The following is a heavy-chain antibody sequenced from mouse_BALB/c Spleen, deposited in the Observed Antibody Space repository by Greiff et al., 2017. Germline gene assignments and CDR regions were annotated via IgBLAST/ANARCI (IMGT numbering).Heavy chain of an antibody. V-gene: IGHV1-69*02. CDR1: GYTFTSYW. CDR2: IYPSDSYT. J-gene: IGHJ3*01. D-gene: IGHD1-1*01. Sequence: QVQLQQPGAELVRPGASVKLSCKASGYTFTSYWINWVKQRPGQGLEWIGNIYPSDSYTNYNQKFKDKATLTVDKSSSTAYMQLSSPTSEDSAVYYCTRSGTTNRFAYWGQGTLVTVSA. CDR3: TRSGTTNRFAY.